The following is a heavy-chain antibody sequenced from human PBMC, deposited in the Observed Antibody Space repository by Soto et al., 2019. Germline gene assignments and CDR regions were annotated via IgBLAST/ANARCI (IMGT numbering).Heavy chain of an antibody. V-gene: IGHV1-3*01. Sequence: GASVKVSCKASGYSFTRYAIHWVRQAPGQRLEWMEWIDSGNGNTKYSRNFHVRVIITRDTSANTVYMELNSLRSEDTALYYCAIYLYYYSSDFYSHWGQGTLVTVSS. D-gene: IGHD3-22*01. CDR1: GYSFTRYA. CDR2: IDSGNGNT. J-gene: IGHJ4*02. CDR3: AIYLYYYSSDFYSH.